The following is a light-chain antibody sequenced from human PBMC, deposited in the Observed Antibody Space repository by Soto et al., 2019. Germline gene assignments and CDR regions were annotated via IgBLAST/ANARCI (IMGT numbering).Light chain of an antibody. CDR1: SGHSRNA. J-gene: IGLJ2*01. CDR3: QTWGTGIVI. Sequence: QLVLTQPPSASASLGASVKLACTLTSGHSRNAIAWHQQQPGKGPQFLMRLNSDGSHSKGDGIPDRFSGSSSGTERYLTISSLQSEDEGDYYCQTWGTGIVILGGGTKLTVL. CDR2: LNSDGSH. V-gene: IGLV4-69*01.